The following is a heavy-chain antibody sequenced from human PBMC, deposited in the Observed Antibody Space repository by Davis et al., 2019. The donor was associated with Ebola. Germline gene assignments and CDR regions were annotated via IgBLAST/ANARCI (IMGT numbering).Heavy chain of an antibody. Sequence: GGSLRLSCAASGFTFSTYSMSWVRQAPGKGLEWVSSISSDSDYIYYADSAKGRFTISRDSSKNTLYLQMHSLRAEDTAVYYCARVRWLQTSGYYFDYWGQGTLVTVSS. V-gene: IGHV3-21*06. CDR1: GFTFSTYS. CDR3: ARVRWLQTSGYYFDY. D-gene: IGHD5-24*01. J-gene: IGHJ4*02. CDR2: ISSDSDYI.